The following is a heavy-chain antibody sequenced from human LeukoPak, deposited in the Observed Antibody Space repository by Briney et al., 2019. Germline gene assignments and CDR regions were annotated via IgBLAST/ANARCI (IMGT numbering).Heavy chain of an antibody. J-gene: IGHJ2*01. V-gene: IGHV1-46*01. D-gene: IGHD2-2*01. CDR2: INPSGGST. CDR1: GYTFTSYY. CDR3: ARGALSTVIVVVPAPEWYFDL. Sequence: GASVKVSCKASGYTFTSYYMHWVRQAPGQGFEWMGIINPSGGSTSYAQKFQGRVTMTRDMSTSTVYMELSSLRSEDTAVYYCARGALSTVIVVVPAPEWYFDLWGRGTLVTVSS.